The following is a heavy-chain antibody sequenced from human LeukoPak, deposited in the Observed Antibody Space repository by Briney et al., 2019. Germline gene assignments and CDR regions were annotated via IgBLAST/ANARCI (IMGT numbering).Heavy chain of an antibody. D-gene: IGHD3-10*01. CDR2: ISAYNGNT. Sequence: GASVKVSCKASGYTFTSYGISWVRQAPGQGLEWVGGISAYNGNTNYAQKLQGRVTMTTDTSTSTAYMELRSLRSDDTAVYYCARDRDYYGSGSYYSKIDYWGQGTLVTVSS. V-gene: IGHV1-18*04. CDR3: ARDRDYYGSGSYYSKIDY. CDR1: GYTFTSYG. J-gene: IGHJ4*02.